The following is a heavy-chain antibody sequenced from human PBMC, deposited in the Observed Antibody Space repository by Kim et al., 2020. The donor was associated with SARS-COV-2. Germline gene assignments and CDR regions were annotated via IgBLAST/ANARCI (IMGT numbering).Heavy chain of an antibody. J-gene: IGHJ3*02. CDR1: GFTFSNAW. V-gene: IGHV3-15*01. CDR3: TTGSLPVADAFDI. D-gene: IGHD2-15*01. CDR2: IKSKTDGGTT. Sequence: GGSLRLSCAASGFTFSNAWMSWVRQAPGKGLEWVGRIKSKTDGGTTDYAAPVKGRFTISRDDSKNTLYLQRNSLKTEDTAVYYCTTGSLPVADAFDIWGQGTMVTVSS.